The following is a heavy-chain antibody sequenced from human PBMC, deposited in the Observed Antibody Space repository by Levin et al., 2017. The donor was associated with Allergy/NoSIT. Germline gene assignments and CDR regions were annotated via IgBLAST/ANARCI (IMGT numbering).Heavy chain of an antibody. V-gene: IGHV1-69*02. CDR2: ISPIVSRT. Sequence: PVASVKVSCKASGGTFSSDPIYWVRQAPGQGLEWMGRISPIVSRTNYAQKFQGRLTISADTSTTIAYMELSSLRSEDTAVYYCARLIGYSNGPEVFGMDVWGQGTTVTVSS. CDR3: ARLIGYSNGPEVFGMDV. CDR1: GGTFSSDP. D-gene: IGHD3-9*01. J-gene: IGHJ6*02.